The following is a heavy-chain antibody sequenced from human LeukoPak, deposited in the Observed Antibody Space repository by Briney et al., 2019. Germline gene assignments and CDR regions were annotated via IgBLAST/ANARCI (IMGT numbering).Heavy chain of an antibody. J-gene: IGHJ4*02. CDR2: ISNKGGST. CDR1: GFTFSSYG. CDR3: VKSGTWADFDS. V-gene: IGHV3-64D*09. Sequence: GGSLRLSCSASGFTFSSYGMHWVRQAPGKGLEYVSGISNKGGSTYYADSVKGRFTISRDNSKNTLHLQMSSLRADDTAVYYGVKSGTWADFDSWGKGTLVTVSS. D-gene: IGHD1-26*01.